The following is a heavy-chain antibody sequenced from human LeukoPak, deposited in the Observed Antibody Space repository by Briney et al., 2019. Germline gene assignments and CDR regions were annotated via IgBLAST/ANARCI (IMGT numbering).Heavy chain of an antibody. Sequence: PSETLSLTCTVSGGTISSYYWSLIRQPPGKGLEWIGYIYYSGSTNYNPSLKSRVTISVDTSKNQFSLKLSSVTAADTAVDYCARKEDGASDSGGQGTLVTVSS. CDR3: ARKEDGASDS. D-gene: IGHD5-24*01. CDR1: GGTISSYY. J-gene: IGHJ4*02. V-gene: IGHV4-59*01. CDR2: IYYSGST.